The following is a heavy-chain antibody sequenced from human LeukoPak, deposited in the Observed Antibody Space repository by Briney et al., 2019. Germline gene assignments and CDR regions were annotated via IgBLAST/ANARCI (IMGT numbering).Heavy chain of an antibody. V-gene: IGHV4-39*07. CDR2: INHSGST. CDR1: GGSISSGGYY. D-gene: IGHD6-19*01. Sequence: ASETLSLTCTVSGGSISSGGYYWSWIRQHPGKGLEWIGEINHSGSTNYNPSLKSRVTISIDTSKKWFSLRLSSVTAADTAVYYCASGRQGSGWSPLDYWGQGTLVTVSS. J-gene: IGHJ4*02. CDR3: ASGRQGSGWSPLDY.